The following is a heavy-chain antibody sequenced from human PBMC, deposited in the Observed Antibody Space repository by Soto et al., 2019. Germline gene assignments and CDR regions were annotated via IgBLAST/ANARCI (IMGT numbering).Heavy chain of an antibody. CDR3: ARAGYDFWSHNCYGMDV. J-gene: IGHJ6*02. CDR2: IFWNDGK. CDR1: GFSLTTATMG. D-gene: IGHD3-3*01. Sequence: QATLKESAPVVVKPTETLTLTCSVSGFSLTTATMGVSWIRQSPGKALEGLGQIFWNDGKSYSPSLQSRLTISKDTSKSQVALTMTNMGPVDTGTYFCARAGYDFWSHNCYGMDVWGQGTTVIVSS. V-gene: IGHV2-26*01.